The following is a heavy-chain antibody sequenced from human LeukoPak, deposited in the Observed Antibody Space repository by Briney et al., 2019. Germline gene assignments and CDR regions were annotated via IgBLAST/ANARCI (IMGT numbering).Heavy chain of an antibody. D-gene: IGHD3-22*01. CDR1: GFTFSSYA. CDR2: IIGSGGST. V-gene: IGHV3-23*01. J-gene: IGHJ4*02. CDR3: AKDSYDTSI. Sequence: PGGSLRLSCTASGFTFSSYAMSWVRQAPGKGLEWVSGIIGSGGSTYYADSVKGRFTISRDNSKNTLYLQINSLRAEDTAVYYCAKDSYDTSIWGQGTLVTVSA.